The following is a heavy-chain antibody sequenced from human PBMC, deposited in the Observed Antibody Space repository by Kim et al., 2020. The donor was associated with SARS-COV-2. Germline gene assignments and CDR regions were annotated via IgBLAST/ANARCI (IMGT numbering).Heavy chain of an antibody. CDR3: ATNFGYTNWSRFDS. Sequence: SETLSLTCTVSGGSMNPLYWSWIRQTPGKGLEWIGYIFYTGTTTKYNPSLDGRVTMSIDTSKNQFSLHLSSVTAADTAVYYCATNFGYTNWSRFDSWG. CDR1: GGSMNPLY. V-gene: IGHV4-59*08. D-gene: IGHD3-16*02. J-gene: IGHJ5*01. CDR2: IFYTGTTT.